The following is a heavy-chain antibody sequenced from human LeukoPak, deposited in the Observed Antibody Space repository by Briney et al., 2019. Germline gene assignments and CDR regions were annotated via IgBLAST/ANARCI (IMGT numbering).Heavy chain of an antibody. CDR2: INPNSGGT. D-gene: IGHD3-10*01. CDR3: ARDPDYYGSGSYLLLDY. J-gene: IGHJ4*02. Sequence: EASVKVSCKASGYTFTGYYMHWVRQAPGQGLEWMGWINPNSGGTNYAQKFQGRVTMTRDTSISTAYMELSRLRSDDTAVYYCARDPDYYGSGSYLLLDYWGQGTLVTVSS. V-gene: IGHV1-2*02. CDR1: GYTFTGYY.